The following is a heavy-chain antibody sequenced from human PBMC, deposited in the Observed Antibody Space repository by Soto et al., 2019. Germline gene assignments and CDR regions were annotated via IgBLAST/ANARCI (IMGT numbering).Heavy chain of an antibody. CDR3: ARLRVRCSGGSCYPRLIWP. Sequence: PSETLSLTCTVSCGSISSSSYYWGWIRQPPGKGLEWIGSIYYSGSTYYNPSLKSRVTISVDTSKNQFSLKLSSVTAADTAVYYCARLRVRCSGGSCYPRLIWPWGQGTLVTVSS. V-gene: IGHV4-39*01. J-gene: IGHJ5*02. D-gene: IGHD2-15*01. CDR1: CGSISSSSYY. CDR2: IYYSGST.